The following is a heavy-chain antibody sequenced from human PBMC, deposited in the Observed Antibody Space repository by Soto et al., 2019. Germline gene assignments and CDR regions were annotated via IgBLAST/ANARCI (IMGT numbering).Heavy chain of an antibody. Sequence: PWETLSLTCTVSGASISGFYWSWIRKSAGKGLEWIGRIYATGTTDYNPSLKSRVMMSVDTSKKQFSLKLRSVTAADTAVYYCARGPEGFHPLSNNWFDPWGQGTPVTVSS. CDR3: ARGPEGFHPLSNNWFDP. V-gene: IGHV4-4*07. CDR1: GASISGFY. J-gene: IGHJ5*02. D-gene: IGHD3-10*01. CDR2: IYATGTT.